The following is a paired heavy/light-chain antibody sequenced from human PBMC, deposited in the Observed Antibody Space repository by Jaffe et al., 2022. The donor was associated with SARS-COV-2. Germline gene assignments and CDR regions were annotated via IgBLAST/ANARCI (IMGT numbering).Light chain of an antibody. CDR2: DTT. V-gene: IGLV8-61*01. Sequence: QTVVTQEPSFSVSPGGTVTLTCALSAGSVSETNYPSWYHQTPGQAPRTLIYDTTTRSSGVPDRFSGSILGNRAALTITGAQAEDESHYFCMLYLGGGTWVFGGGTKLTVL. J-gene: IGLJ3*02. CDR1: AGSVSETNY. CDR3: MLYLGGGTWV.
Heavy chain of an antibody. J-gene: IGHJ6*02. V-gene: IGHV1-2*06. CDR2: INPHTGGT. CDR1: GFTFSDYY. Sequence: QVQLMQSGAEVKKPGASVKVSCKASGFTFSDYYIHWVRQAPGQGLEWMGRINPHTGGTNYAQMFQGRVTVTRDTSIKTAYMELTGLTADDTALYFCAREGFIQGHDYYGMDLWGQGTTVTVS. CDR3: AREGFIQGHDYYGMDL.